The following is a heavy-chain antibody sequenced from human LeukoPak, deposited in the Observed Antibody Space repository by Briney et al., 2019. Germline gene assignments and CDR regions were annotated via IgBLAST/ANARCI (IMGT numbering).Heavy chain of an antibody. V-gene: IGHV3-74*01. CDR3: ARDRFFGMDV. J-gene: IGHJ6*02. CDR1: GFIFSTYW. Sequence: AGGSLRLSCAASGFIFSTYWMHWVRQAPGKGLVWVSCINSDGGSTTYADSVKGRFTISRDNAKNMLYLQMNSLRAEDTAVYYCARDRFFGMDVWGQGTTVTVSS. CDR2: INSDGGST.